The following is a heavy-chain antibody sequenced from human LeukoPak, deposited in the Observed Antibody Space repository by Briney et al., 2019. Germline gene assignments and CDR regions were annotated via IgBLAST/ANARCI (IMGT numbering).Heavy chain of an antibody. D-gene: IGHD3-10*01. Sequence: SETLSLTCAVYGGPFSGYYWSWIRQPPGKGLEWIGEINHSGSTNYNPSLKSRVTISVDTSKNQFSLKLSSVTAADTAVYYCARVCYYGSGRYYYYGMDVWGQGTTVTVSS. CDR1: GGPFSGYY. CDR3: ARVCYYGSGRYYYYGMDV. V-gene: IGHV4-34*01. J-gene: IGHJ6*02. CDR2: INHSGST.